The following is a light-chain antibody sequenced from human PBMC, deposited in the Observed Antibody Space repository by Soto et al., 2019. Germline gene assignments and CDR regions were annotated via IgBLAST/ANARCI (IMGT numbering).Light chain of an antibody. CDR2: AAS. Sequence: DIQMTQSPSSLSASVGDRVTITFRASQSISSYLNWYQQKPGKAPKVLIYAASSLQSGVPSRFSGSGSGTDFTLTISSLQPEDFATYYCQQSYSTLTWTFGQGTKVDIK. CDR1: QSISSY. J-gene: IGKJ1*01. CDR3: QQSYSTLTWT. V-gene: IGKV1-39*01.